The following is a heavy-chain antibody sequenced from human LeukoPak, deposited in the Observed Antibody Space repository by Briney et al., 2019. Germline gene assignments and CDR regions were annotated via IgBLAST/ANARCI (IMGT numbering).Heavy chain of an antibody. CDR2: IYTSGST. CDR1: GGSISSGSYY. Sequence: SETLSLTCTVSGGSISSGSYYWSWIRQPAGKGLEWIGRIYTSGSTNYNPSLKSRVTISVDTSKNQFSLKLSSVTAADTAVYYCARHDYGDYDAFDIWGQGTMVTVSS. D-gene: IGHD4-17*01. V-gene: IGHV4-61*02. J-gene: IGHJ3*02. CDR3: ARHDYGDYDAFDI.